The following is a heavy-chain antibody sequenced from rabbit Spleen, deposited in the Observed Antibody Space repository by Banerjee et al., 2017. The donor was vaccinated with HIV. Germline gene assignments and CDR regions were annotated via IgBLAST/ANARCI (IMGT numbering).Heavy chain of an antibody. Sequence: QSLEESGGDLVKPGASLTLTCTASGVSFSFNSYMCWVRQAPGKGLEWIACIDTGSSGFTYFASWAKGRFTVSKASSTTVTLQMTSLTAAVTATYFCARDSGSSFSTYGMDLWGQGTLVTIS. CDR1: GVSFSFNSY. CDR3: ARDSGSSFSTYGMDL. D-gene: IGHD8-1*01. CDR2: IDTGSSGFT. J-gene: IGHJ6*01. V-gene: IGHV1S40*01.